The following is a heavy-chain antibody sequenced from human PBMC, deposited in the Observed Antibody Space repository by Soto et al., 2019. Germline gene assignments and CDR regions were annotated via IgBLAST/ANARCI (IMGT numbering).Heavy chain of an antibody. Sequence: EVQLVEAGGGLVQPGGSLRLSCAASGFTFSRYSMNWVRQAPGKGLEWVSYISSSSSTIYYADSVKGRFTISRDNAKNSLYLQMNSLRAEDTAVYYCAREYSSSWYNWFDPWGQGTLVTVSS. J-gene: IGHJ5*02. CDR3: AREYSSSWYNWFDP. V-gene: IGHV3-48*01. CDR1: GFTFSRYS. D-gene: IGHD6-13*01. CDR2: ISSSSSTI.